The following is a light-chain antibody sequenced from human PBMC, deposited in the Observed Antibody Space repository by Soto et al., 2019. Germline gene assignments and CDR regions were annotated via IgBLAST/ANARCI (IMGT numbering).Light chain of an antibody. CDR1: QSVSGY. CDR3: QQYKNWPPLT. J-gene: IGKJ4*01. Sequence: EVVLTQSPVTLSLSPGERATLSCRASQSVSGYLAWYQQKPGQAPRLLIYDASSRANGIPARFTGSGSGTDFSLTISSLEPEDFAVYYCQQYKNWPPLTFGGGTKVEIK. V-gene: IGKV3-11*01. CDR2: DAS.